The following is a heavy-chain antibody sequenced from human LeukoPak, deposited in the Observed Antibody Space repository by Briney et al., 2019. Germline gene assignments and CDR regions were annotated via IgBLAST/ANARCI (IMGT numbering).Heavy chain of an antibody. Sequence: ASVTVSCKASGYTFTSYDINWVRQATGQGLEWMGWMNPNSGNTGYAQKFQGRVTMTRNTSISTAYMELSSLRSEDTAVYYCARGRTREWQSFDYWGQGTLVTVSS. J-gene: IGHJ4*02. V-gene: IGHV1-8*01. D-gene: IGHD3-3*01. CDR3: ARGRTREWQSFDY. CDR2: MNPNSGNT. CDR1: GYTFTSYD.